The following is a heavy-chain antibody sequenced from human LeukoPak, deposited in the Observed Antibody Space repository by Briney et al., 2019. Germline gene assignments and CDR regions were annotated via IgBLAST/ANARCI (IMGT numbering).Heavy chain of an antibody. CDR2: ISGSGGST. V-gene: IGHV3-23*01. Sequence: GGSLRLSCAASGFTFSSYAMSWVRQAPGEGLEWVSAISGSGGSTYYADPVKGRFTISRDNSKNTLYLQMNSLRAEDTAVYYCAKDPNQQPYYFDYWGQGTLVTVSS. CDR3: AKDPNQQPYYFDY. D-gene: IGHD6-13*01. J-gene: IGHJ4*02. CDR1: GFTFSSYA.